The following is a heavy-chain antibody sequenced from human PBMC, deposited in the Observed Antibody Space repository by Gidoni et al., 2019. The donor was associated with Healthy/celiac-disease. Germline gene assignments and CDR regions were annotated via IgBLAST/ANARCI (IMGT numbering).Heavy chain of an antibody. D-gene: IGHD6-19*01. J-gene: IGHJ3*02. CDR2: IYYSGST. CDR1: GGSINSSSYY. V-gene: IGHV4-39*01. CDR3: ASDSSGWTDAFYI. Sequence: SCTVSGGSINSSSYYWGWIRQPPGKGLEWIGSIYYSGSTYYNPSLKSRVTISVDTSKNQFPRKLSSVTVADTAVYYCASDSSGWTDAFYIWGQGTMVTVSS.